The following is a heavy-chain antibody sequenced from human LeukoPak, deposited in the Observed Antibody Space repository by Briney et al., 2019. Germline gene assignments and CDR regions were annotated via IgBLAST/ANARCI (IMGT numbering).Heavy chain of an antibody. J-gene: IGHJ3*02. CDR2: IYYSGST. CDR1: GGSISSGGYY. D-gene: IGHD3-22*01. V-gene: IGHV4-31*03. CDR3: AGLTMTDAFDI. Sequence: SQTLSLTCTVSGGSISSGGYYWSWVRQHPGKGLEWIGYIYYSGSTYYNPSLKSRVTISVDTSKNQFSLKLSSVTAADTAVYYCAGLTMTDAFDIWGQGTMVTVSS.